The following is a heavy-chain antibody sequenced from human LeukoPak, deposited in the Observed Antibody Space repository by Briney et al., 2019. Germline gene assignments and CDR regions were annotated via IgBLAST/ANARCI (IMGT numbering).Heavy chain of an antibody. CDR1: GFTFSSYA. Sequence: PGGSLRLSCAASGFTFSSYAMHWVRQAPGKGLEWVAVISYDGSNKYYADSVKGRFTISRDNSKNTLYLQMNSLRAEDTAVYYCARGIAVAGTWDLPFDYWGQGILVTVSS. D-gene: IGHD6-19*01. J-gene: IGHJ4*02. CDR2: ISYDGSNK. CDR3: ARGIAVAGTWDLPFDY. V-gene: IGHV3-30-3*01.